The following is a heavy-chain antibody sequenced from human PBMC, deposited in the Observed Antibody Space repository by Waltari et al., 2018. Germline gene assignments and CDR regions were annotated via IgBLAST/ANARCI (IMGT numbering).Heavy chain of an antibody. CDR1: GGSISSGSYY. Sequence: QVQLQESGPGLVKPSQTLSLTCTVSGGSISSGSYYWSWIRQPAGKGLEWIGRIYTSGSTNDNPPRKSRGTIAVETPKNQFSLKLRSVTAADTAVYYWARESRSYDYVWGSYRPEGHFDYWGQGTLVTVSS. V-gene: IGHV4-61*02. J-gene: IGHJ4*02. CDR3: ARESRSYDYVWGSYRPEGHFDY. CDR2: IYTSGST. D-gene: IGHD3-16*02.